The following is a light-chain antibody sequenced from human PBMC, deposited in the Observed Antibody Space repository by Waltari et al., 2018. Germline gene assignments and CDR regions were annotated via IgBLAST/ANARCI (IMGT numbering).Light chain of an antibody. Sequence: DIQMTQSPSSLSASVGDRVTITCQASQDISNYLNWNQQKPGKAPKLLIYDASNLETGVPSRFSGSGSGTDFTFTISSLQPEDIATYYCQHETFGQGTKLEIK. CDR1: QDISNY. CDR2: DAS. CDR3: QHET. V-gene: IGKV1-33*01. J-gene: IGKJ2*01.